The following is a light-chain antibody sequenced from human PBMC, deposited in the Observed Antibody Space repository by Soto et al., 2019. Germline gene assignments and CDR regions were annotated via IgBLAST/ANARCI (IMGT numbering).Light chain of an antibody. CDR1: QSVLYSSNSKNY. CDR3: QQYYSTPFT. V-gene: IGKV4-1*01. J-gene: IGKJ3*01. CDR2: WAS. Sequence: DIVMTQSPDSLAVSLGERATINCKSSQSVLYSSNSKNYLAWYQQKPGQPPKLLIYWASARESGVPDRFSGSGYGTDFTLTISSLQAEDVAVYYCQQYYSTPFTFGPGTKVDIK.